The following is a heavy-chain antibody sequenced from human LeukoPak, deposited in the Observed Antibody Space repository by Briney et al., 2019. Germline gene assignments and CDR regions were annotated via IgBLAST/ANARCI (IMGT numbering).Heavy chain of an antibody. CDR1: GGSISSYY. Sequence: SETLSLTCTVSGGSISSYYWSWIRQPAGKGLEWIGRIYTSGSTNYNPSLKSRVTISVDKSKNQFSLKLSSVTAADTAVYYCARDTGPSIYYYYKDVWGKGTTVTVSS. CDR2: IYTSGST. V-gene: IGHV4-4*07. CDR3: ARDTGPSIYYYYKDV. J-gene: IGHJ6*03.